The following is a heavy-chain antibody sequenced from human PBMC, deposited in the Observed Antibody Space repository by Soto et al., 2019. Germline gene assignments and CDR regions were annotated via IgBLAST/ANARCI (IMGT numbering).Heavy chain of an antibody. CDR3: AISYCSGGSCYPDAFDI. CDR1: GGSFSGYY. J-gene: IGHJ3*02. D-gene: IGHD2-15*01. CDR2: INHSGST. Sequence: PSETLSLTCAVYGGSFSGYYWSWIRQPPGKGLEWIGEINHSGSTNYNPSLKSRVTISVDTSKNQFSLKLSSVTAADTAVYYCAISYCSGGSCYPDAFDIWGQGTMVTVSS. V-gene: IGHV4-34*01.